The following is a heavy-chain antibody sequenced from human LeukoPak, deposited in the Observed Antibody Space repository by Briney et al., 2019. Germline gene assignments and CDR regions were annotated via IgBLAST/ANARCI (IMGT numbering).Heavy chain of an antibody. D-gene: IGHD6-13*01. J-gene: IGHJ6*03. CDR2: IYSGGST. Sequence: GGSLRLSCAASGFTVSSNYMSWVRQAPGKGLEWVSVIYSGGSTYYADSVKGRFTISRDNSKNTLYLQMNSLRAEDTAVYYCARDGGGGIAAAAAGLLGWYYYYYYMDVWGKGTTVTVSS. CDR3: ARDGGGGIAAAAAGLLGWYYYYYYMDV. V-gene: IGHV3-53*01. CDR1: GFTVSSNY.